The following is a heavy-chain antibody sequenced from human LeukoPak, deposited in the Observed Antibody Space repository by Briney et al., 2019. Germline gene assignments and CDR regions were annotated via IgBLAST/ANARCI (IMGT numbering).Heavy chain of an antibody. CDR2: ISAYTGNT. J-gene: IGHJ4*02. V-gene: IGHV1-18*01. CDR1: GYAFANSG. Sequence: GASVKVSCKASGYAFANSGITWVRQAPGQGLEWMGWISAYTGNTNYAQTLQGRVTLTTDTSTSTAYMELRSLRSDDTAVYYCARDPRYYYDSSSYVPEYYFDYWGQGALVTVSS. D-gene: IGHD3-22*01. CDR3: ARDPRYYYDSSSYVPEYYFDY.